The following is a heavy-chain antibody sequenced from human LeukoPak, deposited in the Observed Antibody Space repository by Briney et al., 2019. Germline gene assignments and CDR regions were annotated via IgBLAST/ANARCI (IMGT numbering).Heavy chain of an antibody. V-gene: IGHV1-8*03. J-gene: IGHJ6*03. D-gene: IGHD2-2*02. Sequence: GASVKVSCKASGYTFTRYDINWVRQATGQGLEWMGWMNPNRGDTGYAQKFQGRVTITRNTSISTAYMELSSLRSEDTAVYYCARVAAEVVGVPGAIGFGWLRRDYYYMDVWGKGTTVTVSS. CDR1: GYTFTRYD. CDR2: MNPNRGDT. CDR3: ARVAAEVVGVPGAIGFGWLRRDYYYMDV.